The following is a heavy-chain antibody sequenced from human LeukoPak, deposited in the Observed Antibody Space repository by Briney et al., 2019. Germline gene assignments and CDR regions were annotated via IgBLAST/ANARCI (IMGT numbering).Heavy chain of an antibody. D-gene: IGHD3-22*01. CDR3: AKTTLTHYYDTSGYYFDQ. Sequence: GGSLRLSCATSGFNFDDYAMHWVRQAPGKGLEWVSGITWNSDSTGYADSVKGRFIISRDNAEKSLFRQMNSLRAEDTALYFCAKTTLTHYYDTSGYYFDQWGQGTLVTVSS. V-gene: IGHV3-9*01. CDR2: ITWNSDST. CDR1: GFNFDDYA. J-gene: IGHJ4*02.